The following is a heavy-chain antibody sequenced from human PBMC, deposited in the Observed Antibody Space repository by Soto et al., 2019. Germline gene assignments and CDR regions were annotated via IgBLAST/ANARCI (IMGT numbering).Heavy chain of an antibody. V-gene: IGHV1-69*01. Sequence: QVQMVQSGAEVKKPGSSARVSCKVSGGTFSRHSISWVRQAPGQGLEWMGGIIPIFDETQYAQKFQGRLTIAADESTTTFHMDLSGMRPEDTAISYCARDLTSVRGSWGQGTLVTVS. CDR3: ARDLTSVRGS. CDR1: GGTFSRHS. CDR2: IIPIFDET. J-gene: IGHJ4*02. D-gene: IGHD3-10*01.